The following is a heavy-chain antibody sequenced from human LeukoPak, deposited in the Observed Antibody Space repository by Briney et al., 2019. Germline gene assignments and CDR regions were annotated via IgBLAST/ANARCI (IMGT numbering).Heavy chain of an antibody. CDR1: GYTFTSYG. CDR2: ISAYNGNT. V-gene: IGHV1-18*01. J-gene: IGHJ4*02. D-gene: IGHD6-13*01. CDR3: ARFFRTSRYSSSWYTGGRVAY. Sequence: ASVKVSCKASGYTFTSYGISWVRQAPGQGLEWMGWISAYNGNTNYAQKLQGRVTMTTDTSTSTAYMELRSLRSDDTAVYYCARFFRTSRYSSSWYTGGRVAYWGQGTLVTVSS.